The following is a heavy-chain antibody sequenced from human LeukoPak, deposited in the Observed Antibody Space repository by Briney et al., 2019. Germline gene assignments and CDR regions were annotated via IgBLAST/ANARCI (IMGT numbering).Heavy chain of an antibody. D-gene: IGHD5-12*01. V-gene: IGHV3-23*01. CDR3: AKDREGYSGYDDAFDI. CDR2: VSGSGGST. J-gene: IGHJ3*02. Sequence: GGSLRLSRAASGFTFSSYAMSWVRQAPGKGLEWVSAVSGSGGSTYYADSVKGRFTISRDNSKNTLYLQMNSLRAEDTAVYYCAKDREGYSGYDDAFDIWGQGTMVAVSS. CDR1: GFTFSSYA.